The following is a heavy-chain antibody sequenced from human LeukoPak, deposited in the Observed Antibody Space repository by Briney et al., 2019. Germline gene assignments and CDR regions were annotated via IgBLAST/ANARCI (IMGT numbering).Heavy chain of an antibody. D-gene: IGHD2-21*01. CDR3: ARAAWVSTSSKYYFVN. CDR1: GYTFTSYD. Sequence: GASVKVSCKASGYTFTSYDINWVRQATGQGLEWMGWMNPNSGNTGYAQKFQGRVTMTRNTSISTAYMELSSLRSEDTALYYCARAAWVSTSSKYYFVNWGQGTLVTVSS. V-gene: IGHV1-8*01. J-gene: IGHJ4*02. CDR2: MNPNSGNT.